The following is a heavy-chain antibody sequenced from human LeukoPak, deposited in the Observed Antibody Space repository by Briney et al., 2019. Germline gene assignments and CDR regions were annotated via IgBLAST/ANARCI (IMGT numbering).Heavy chain of an antibody. D-gene: IGHD3-3*01. CDR1: GFTFRGFG. Sequence: PGRSPRPSFAAPGFTFRGFGKPWVRPAPGKGLEWVTGIAFDGSRKHYADSVKGRFTISRDNARNTMDLQMNSLRVEDTAVYHCTRYDSSRFDPWGQGTLVIVSS. CDR3: TRYDSSRFDP. V-gene: IGHV3-30*03. J-gene: IGHJ5*02. CDR2: IAFDGSRK.